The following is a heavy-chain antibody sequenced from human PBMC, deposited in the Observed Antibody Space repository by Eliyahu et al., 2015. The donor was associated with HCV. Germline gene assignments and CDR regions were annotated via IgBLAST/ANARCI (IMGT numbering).Heavy chain of an antibody. J-gene: IGHJ4*01. CDR1: GGSFSDHY. CDR3: ARQFFSRGAYYPVDY. CDR2: INHSGGT. Sequence: QVQLQQWGAGLLKPSETLSLTCTVYGGSFSDHYWSWIRQPPGKGLEWIGEINHSGGTNYNPSLKSRVTVSVDTPKNQFSLKLTSVTAADTAVYYCARQFFSRGAYYPVDYWGHGTLVTVSS. V-gene: IGHV4-34*01. D-gene: IGHD3-22*01.